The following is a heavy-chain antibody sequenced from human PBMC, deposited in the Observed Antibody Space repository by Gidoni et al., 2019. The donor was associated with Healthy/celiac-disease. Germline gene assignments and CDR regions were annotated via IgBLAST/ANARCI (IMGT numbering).Heavy chain of an antibody. CDR1: GYTFTGYY. CDR2: INPNSGGT. V-gene: IGHV1-2*02. D-gene: IGHD4-17*01. CDR3: ARDLVLASTVTKIPDY. Sequence: QVQLVQSGAEVKKPGASVKVSCKASGYTFTGYYMHWVRQAPGQGLEWMGWINPNSGGTNYAQKFQGRVTMTRDTSISTAYMELSRLRSDDTAVYYCARDLVLASTVTKIPDYWGQGTLVTVSS. J-gene: IGHJ4*02.